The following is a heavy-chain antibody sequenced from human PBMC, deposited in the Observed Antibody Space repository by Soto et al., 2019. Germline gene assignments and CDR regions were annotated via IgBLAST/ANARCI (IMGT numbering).Heavy chain of an antibody. CDR1: CDSISSSTYF. J-gene: IGHJ4*01. CDR2: IYYSGST. Sequence: SETLSLTCTVSCDSISSSTYFWGWVRQPPGKGLEWIGTIYYSGSTYYNPSLKSRVTISVDTSKNHFSLKLSSVTAADTAVYFCARHLGEGYFDYWGHGTLVTVSS. V-gene: IGHV4-39*01. CDR3: ARHLGEGYFDY.